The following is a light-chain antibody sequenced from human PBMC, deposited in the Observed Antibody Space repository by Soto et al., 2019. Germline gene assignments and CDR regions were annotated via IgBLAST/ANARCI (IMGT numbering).Light chain of an antibody. CDR3: QQYASAPFS. Sequence: EIVLTQSPATLSLSPGERATLSCRASQSVSSYLAWYQQKPGQAPRLLIYDASNRATGIPARFSGSGSGTDFTLTISSLEPEDFAVYYCQQYASAPFSLGPGTKVDIK. J-gene: IGKJ3*01. V-gene: IGKV3-11*01. CDR2: DAS. CDR1: QSVSSY.